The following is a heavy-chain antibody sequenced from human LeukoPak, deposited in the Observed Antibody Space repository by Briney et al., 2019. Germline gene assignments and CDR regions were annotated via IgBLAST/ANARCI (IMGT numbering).Heavy chain of an antibody. CDR3: ARVGDWNDLVY. Sequence: PSETLSLTCTVSGGSMSSYYWSWIRQSPGKGLEWIGYIYYNGRTTNYNPSPKSRVTMSVDTPKNQFSLKLSSVTAADTAVYYCARVGDWNDLVYWGQGILVSVSS. D-gene: IGHD1-1*01. J-gene: IGHJ4*02. CDR2: IYYNGRTT. CDR1: GGSMSSYY. V-gene: IGHV4-59*01.